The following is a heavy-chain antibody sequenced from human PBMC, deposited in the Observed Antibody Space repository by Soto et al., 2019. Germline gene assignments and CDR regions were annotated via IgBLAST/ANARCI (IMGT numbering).Heavy chain of an antibody. D-gene: IGHD3-22*01. CDR2: ISYDGSDK. Sequence: TXGSLRLSCAAAGFTFSSYGMHWVRQAPGRGLEWVALISYDGSDKYYGDSVKGRFTISRDNSENTLYLQMNSLRVDDTAVYYCAKLRLTFYYDSSGYYSDAFDIWGQGTMVTVSS. CDR3: AKLRLTFYYDSSGYYSDAFDI. CDR1: GFTFSSYG. V-gene: IGHV3-30*18. J-gene: IGHJ3*02.